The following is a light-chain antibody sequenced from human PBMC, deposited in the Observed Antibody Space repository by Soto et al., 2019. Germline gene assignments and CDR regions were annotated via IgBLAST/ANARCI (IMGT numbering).Light chain of an antibody. J-gene: IGLJ3*02. CDR3: QTWDTGIRV. Sequence: LVLTQSPSASASLGASVKFTCTLSSGHSTYAITWHQQQPGKGPRYLMKLNSDGSHNKGDGIPDRFSGSSSGAERYLTITSLQSEDEADYYCQTWDTGIRVFGGGTKLTVL. CDR1: SGHSTYA. CDR2: LNSDGSH. V-gene: IGLV4-69*01.